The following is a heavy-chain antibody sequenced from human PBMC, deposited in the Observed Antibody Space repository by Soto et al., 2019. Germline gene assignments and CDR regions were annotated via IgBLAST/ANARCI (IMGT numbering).Heavy chain of an antibody. CDR2: ISAYNGNT. J-gene: IGHJ6*02. Sequence: QVQLVQSGAEVKKPWASVKVSCKASGYTFTSYGISWVRQAPGQGLEWMGWISAYNGNTNYAQKLQGRVTMTTDTSTSTAYMELRSLRSDDTAVYYCAREPEEWDFWYYYYGMDVWGQGTTVTVSS. CDR3: AREPEEWDFWYYYYGMDV. CDR1: GYTFTSYG. V-gene: IGHV1-18*04. D-gene: IGHD3-3*01.